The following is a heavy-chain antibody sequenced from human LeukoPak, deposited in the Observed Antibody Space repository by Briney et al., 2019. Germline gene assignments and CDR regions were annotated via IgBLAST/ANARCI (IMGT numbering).Heavy chain of an antibody. D-gene: IGHD6-19*01. CDR1: GGSFSGYY. CDR3: ARGGSGIAVAGTRADFDY. Sequence: SETLSLTCAVYGGSFSGYYWSWIRQPPGKGLEWIGEINHSGSTNYNPSLKSRVTISVDTSKNQFSLKLSSVTAADTAVYYCARGGSGIAVAGTRADFDYWGQETLVTVSS. J-gene: IGHJ4*02. CDR2: INHSGST. V-gene: IGHV4-34*01.